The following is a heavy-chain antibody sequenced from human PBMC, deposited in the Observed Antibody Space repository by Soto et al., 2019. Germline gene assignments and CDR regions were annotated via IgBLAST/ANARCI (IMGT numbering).Heavy chain of an antibody. J-gene: IGHJ4*02. CDR2: INHSGST. CDR1: GGSFSGYY. CDR3: ARVEGVLLWFGDFPFFDY. D-gene: IGHD3-10*01. V-gene: IGHV4-34*01. Sequence: PSETLSLTCAVYGGSFSGYYWSWIRQPPGKGLEWIGEINHSGSTNYNPSLKSRVTISVDTSKNQFSLKLSSVTAADTAVYYCARVEGVLLWFGDFPFFDYWGQGPLATVSS.